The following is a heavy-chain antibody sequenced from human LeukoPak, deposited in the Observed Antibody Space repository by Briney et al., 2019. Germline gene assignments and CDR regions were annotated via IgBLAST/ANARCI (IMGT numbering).Heavy chain of an antibody. Sequence: GGSLRLSCAASGFTFSSYAMSWVRQAPGKGLEWVSAISGSGGSTYYADSVKGRFTISRDNSKNTLYLQMNSLRAEDTAVYYCAKDGYRIVGATCVYWGQEPRDTVSS. CDR2: ISGSGGST. J-gene: IGHJ4*02. CDR1: GFTFSSYA. D-gene: IGHD1-26*01. V-gene: IGHV3-23*01. CDR3: AKDGYRIVGATCVY.